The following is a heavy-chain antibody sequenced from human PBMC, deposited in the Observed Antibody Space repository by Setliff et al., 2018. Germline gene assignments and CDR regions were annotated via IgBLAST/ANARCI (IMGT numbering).Heavy chain of an antibody. CDR1: GYTFTDRY. Sequence: ASVKVSCKASGYTFTDRYLYWVRQAPGQGLECMGRINPNNGGTNYAQKFQGRVTLTRDTSITTVYMELSTLTSDDTAVYYCVREGLSFGPGCCPNWLDPWGQGTLVTVSS. CDR2: INPNNGGT. D-gene: IGHD3-3*01. J-gene: IGHJ5*02. CDR3: VREGLSFGPGCCPNWLDP. V-gene: IGHV1-2*06.